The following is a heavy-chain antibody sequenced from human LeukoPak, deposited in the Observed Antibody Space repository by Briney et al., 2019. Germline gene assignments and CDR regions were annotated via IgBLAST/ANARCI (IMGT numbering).Heavy chain of an antibody. D-gene: IGHD3-10*01. Sequence: GGSLRLSCAVSGFTFSNYSMAWVRQAPGWGLEWVSEITRRGNSTYYADSVKGRFTISRDNSKHTLYLQMNSLRAEDTAVYYCARELFDFDYWGQGTLVTVSS. V-gene: IGHV3-23*01. CDR1: GFTFSNYS. J-gene: IGHJ4*02. CDR2: ITRRGNST. CDR3: ARELFDFDY.